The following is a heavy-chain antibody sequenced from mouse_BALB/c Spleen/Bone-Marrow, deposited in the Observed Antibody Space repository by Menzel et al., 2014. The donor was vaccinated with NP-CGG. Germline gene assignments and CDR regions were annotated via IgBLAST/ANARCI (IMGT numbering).Heavy chain of an antibody. CDR1: GFTFSSFG. D-gene: IGHD3-2*02. CDR2: ISSGSSTI. J-gene: IGHJ2*01. CDR3: ARSRLRGYYFDY. V-gene: IGHV5-17*02. Sequence: EVKLVESGGGLVQPGGSRKLSCAASGFTFSSFGMHWVRQAPEKGLEWVAYISSGSSTIYYADTLKGRFTISRDNPKNTLFLQMTSLRSEDTAMYYCARSRLRGYYFDYWGQGTTLTVSS.